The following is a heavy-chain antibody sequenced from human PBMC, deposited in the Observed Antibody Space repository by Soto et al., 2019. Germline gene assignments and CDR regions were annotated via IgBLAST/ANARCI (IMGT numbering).Heavy chain of an antibody. J-gene: IGHJ4*02. Sequence: GGSLRLSCAASGFTFSSYSMSWVRQAPGKGLEWVSGFRSSGDDGTTYYADSVKGRFTISRDNSKNTLFLQMDNLRAEDTAIYYCAKKVNSGPGSQYFDHWGQGTLVTVSS. D-gene: IGHD3-10*01. CDR1: GFTFSSYS. CDR3: AKKVNSGPGSQYFDH. V-gene: IGHV3-23*01. CDR2: FRSSGDDGTT.